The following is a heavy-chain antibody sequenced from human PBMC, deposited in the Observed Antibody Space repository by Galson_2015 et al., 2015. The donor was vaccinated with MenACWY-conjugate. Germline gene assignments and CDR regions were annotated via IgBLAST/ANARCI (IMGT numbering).Heavy chain of an antibody. V-gene: IGHV3-7*01. CDR3: ARDEYSSSDY. J-gene: IGHJ4*02. D-gene: IGHD6-6*01. CDR2: IKRDGSEQ. Sequence: SLRLSCAASGFTFSSYWMSWVRQAPGKGLEWVANIKRDGSEQFYADSVKGRFTISRDNSKNTVYLQMNSLRAEDTAVYSCARDEYSSSDYWGQGTLVTVSS. CDR1: GFTFSSYW.